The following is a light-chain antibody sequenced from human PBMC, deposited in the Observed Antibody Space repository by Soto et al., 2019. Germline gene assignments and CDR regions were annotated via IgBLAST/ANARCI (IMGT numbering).Light chain of an antibody. V-gene: IGKV4-1*01. CDR3: QQYHSPPQT. CDR1: QSVLYSPNNKNY. Sequence: DIVMTQSPDSLAVSLGERATINCKSSQSVLYSPNNKNYLAWYQQKPGQPPKLLVYWASTRESGVPDRFSGSGSGTDFTLTINSLQAEDVAVYYCQQYHSPPQTFGQGTKVEI. J-gene: IGKJ1*01. CDR2: WAS.